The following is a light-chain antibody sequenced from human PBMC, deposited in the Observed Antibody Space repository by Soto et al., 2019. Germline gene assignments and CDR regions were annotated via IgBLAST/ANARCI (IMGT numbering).Light chain of an antibody. Sequence: IVMAQSPATLSMSPGERATLSCRASQSLHRDLAWYQQKPGQSPRLLIFGASIRATGIPARFSGSGSGTEFTLTIGSLQSEDCALYYCQQYNIWPGTFGQATKVDVK. J-gene: IGKJ1*01. CDR3: QQYNIWPGT. CDR2: GAS. CDR1: QSLHRD. V-gene: IGKV3-15*01.